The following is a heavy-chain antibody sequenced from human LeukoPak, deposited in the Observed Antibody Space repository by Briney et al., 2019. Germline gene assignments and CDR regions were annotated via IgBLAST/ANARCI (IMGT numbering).Heavy chain of an antibody. J-gene: IGHJ4*02. V-gene: IGHV1-2*02. Sequence: ASVKVSCKASGYTFTGYYMHWVRQAPGQGLEWLGWINPNSGGTNYAQKFQGRVTMARDTSINTAYMELSSLASDDTAVYYCARDNKGPLGYWGQGTLVTVSS. CDR3: ARDNKGPLGY. D-gene: IGHD3-16*01. CDR2: INPNSGGT. CDR1: GYTFTGYY.